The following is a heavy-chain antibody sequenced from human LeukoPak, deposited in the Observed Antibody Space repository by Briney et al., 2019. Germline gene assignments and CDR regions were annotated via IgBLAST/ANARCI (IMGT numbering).Heavy chain of an antibody. Sequence: GGSLRLSCAASGFTFSSYSMNWVRQAPGKGLEWVSAISGSGGSTYYADSVKGRFTISRDNSKNTLYLQMNSLRAEDTAVYYCAKSDPPFVRIQLWLPYFDYWGQGTLVTVSS. CDR2: ISGSGGST. J-gene: IGHJ4*02. CDR1: GFTFSSYS. CDR3: AKSDPPFVRIQLWLPYFDY. V-gene: IGHV3-23*01. D-gene: IGHD5-18*01.